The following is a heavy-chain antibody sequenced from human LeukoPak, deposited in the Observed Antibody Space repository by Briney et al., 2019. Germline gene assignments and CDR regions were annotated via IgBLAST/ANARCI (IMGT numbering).Heavy chain of an antibody. CDR2: ISGSGGST. CDR3: AKILSRYMDV. J-gene: IGHJ6*03. CDR1: GFTFSSYE. V-gene: IGHV3-23*01. Sequence: PGGSLRLSCAASGFTFSSYEMNWVRQAPGKGLEWVSAISGSGGSTYYADSVKGRFTISRDNSENTLYLQMNSLRAEDTAVYYCAKILSRYMDVWGKGTTVTISS. D-gene: IGHD3-3*01.